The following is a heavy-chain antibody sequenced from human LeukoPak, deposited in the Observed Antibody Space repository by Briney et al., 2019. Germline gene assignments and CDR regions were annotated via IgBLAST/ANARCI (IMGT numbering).Heavy chain of an antibody. J-gene: IGHJ6*02. D-gene: IGHD6-13*01. CDR3: ARDGRAAAGTTHHNYYYHYGMDV. V-gene: IGHV3-15*07. Sequence: GGSLRLSCAASGFTFSNAWMNWVRQAPGKGLEWVGRIKSKTDGGTTDYAAPVKGRFTISRDDSKNTLYLQMNSLKTEDTAVYYCARDGRAAAGTTHHNYYYHYGMDVWGQGTTVTVSS. CDR2: IKSKTDGGTT. CDR1: GFTFSNAW.